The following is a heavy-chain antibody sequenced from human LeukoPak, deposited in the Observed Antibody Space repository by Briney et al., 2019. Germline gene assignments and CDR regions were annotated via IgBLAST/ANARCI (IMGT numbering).Heavy chain of an antibody. J-gene: IGHJ4*02. CDR1: GGSFTGYY. V-gene: IGHV4-34*01. CDR3: ARRIDY. CDR2: INHSGST. Sequence: SETLSLTCAVYGGSFTGYYWSWIRQPPGKGLEWIGEINHSGSTNYNPSLKSRVTISVDTSKNQFSLKLSSVTAADTAVYYCARRIDYWGQGTLVTVSS.